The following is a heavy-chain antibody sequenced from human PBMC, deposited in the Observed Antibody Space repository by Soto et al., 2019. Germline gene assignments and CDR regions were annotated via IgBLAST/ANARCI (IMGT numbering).Heavy chain of an antibody. D-gene: IGHD6-25*01. CDR2: IKEDGSDK. J-gene: IGHJ4*02. Sequence: EVQLVESGGDLVQPGGSLRLSCVASGFTFNTYWMSWVRQAPGTGLEWVANIKEDGSDKYYVDSVKGRFTISRDNAQNLLYLQMNRLGAGDTAMYYCARVTRGSSGDYWGQGTLVTVSS. CDR3: ARVTRGSSGDY. V-gene: IGHV3-7*01. CDR1: GFTFNTYW.